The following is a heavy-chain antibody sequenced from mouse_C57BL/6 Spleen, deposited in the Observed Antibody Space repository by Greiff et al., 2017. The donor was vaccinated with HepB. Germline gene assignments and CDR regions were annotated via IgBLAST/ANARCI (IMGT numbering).Heavy chain of an antibody. CDR1: GFTFTDYY. D-gene: IGHD2-4*01. V-gene: IGHV7-3*01. CDR2: IRNKANGYTT. CDR3: ARYRGDYDMYYFDC. J-gene: IGHJ2*01. Sequence: EVQRVESGGGLVQPGGSLSLSCAASGFTFTDYYMSWVRQPPGKALEWLGFIRNKANGYTTEYSASVKGRFTISRDTSQSILYRQMNALRAEDRATYYCARYRGDYDMYYFDCWGQGTTLTVS.